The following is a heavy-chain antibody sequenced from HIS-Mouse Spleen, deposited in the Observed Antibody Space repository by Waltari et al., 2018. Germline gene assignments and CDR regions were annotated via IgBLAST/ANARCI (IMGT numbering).Heavy chain of an antibody. Sequence: QVQLVQSGAEVKKPGSSVKVSCKASGGTFSSYAISWVRQAPGQGLEWMGRIIPILGIANDAQKFQGRVTITADKSTSTAYMELSSLRSEDTAVYYCARDLNYYGSGSYYWYFDLWGRCTLVTVSS. CDR3: ARDLNYYGSGSYYWYFDL. J-gene: IGHJ2*01. V-gene: IGHV1-69*04. D-gene: IGHD3-10*01. CDR2: IIPILGIA. CDR1: GGTFSSYA.